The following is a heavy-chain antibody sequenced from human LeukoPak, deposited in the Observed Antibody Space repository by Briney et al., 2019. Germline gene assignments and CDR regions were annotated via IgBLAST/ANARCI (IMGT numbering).Heavy chain of an antibody. Sequence: AGGSLRLSCAVSGFTFSSYAMSWVRQAPGKGLEWVSAISGSGGSTYYADSVKGRFTISRDNSKNTLYLQMNSLRAEDTAVYYCAKDPVVVVGSYFDYWGQGTLVTVSS. J-gene: IGHJ4*02. CDR3: AKDPVVVVGSYFDY. CDR1: GFTFSSYA. CDR2: ISGSGGST. V-gene: IGHV3-23*01. D-gene: IGHD2-15*01.